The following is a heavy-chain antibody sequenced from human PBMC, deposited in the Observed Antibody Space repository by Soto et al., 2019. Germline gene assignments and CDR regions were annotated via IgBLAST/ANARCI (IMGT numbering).Heavy chain of an antibody. Sequence: PSETLSLTCTVSGGSVSSGSYYWSWIRQPPGKGLEWIGYIYYSGSTNYNPSLKSRVTISVDTSKNQFSLKLSSVTAADTAVYYCARYDFWGGCDYWGQGTLVTVSS. CDR3: ARYDFWGGCDY. J-gene: IGHJ4*02. D-gene: IGHD3-3*01. CDR2: IYYSGST. CDR1: GGSVSSGSYY. V-gene: IGHV4-61*01.